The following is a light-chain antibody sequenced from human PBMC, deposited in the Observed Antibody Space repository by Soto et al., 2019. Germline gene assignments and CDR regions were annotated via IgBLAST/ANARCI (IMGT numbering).Light chain of an antibody. Sequence: ENVLTQSPGTLSLSPGERVTLSCRASQIIASNSLAWYQQKPGQAPRLLIYAASSRAIGIPDRFSGSGSGTDFTLTISSLEPEDFAVYYCQQYGGSPLTFGGGTRVEIK. CDR3: QQYGGSPLT. CDR2: AAS. CDR1: QIIASNS. J-gene: IGKJ4*01. V-gene: IGKV3-20*01.